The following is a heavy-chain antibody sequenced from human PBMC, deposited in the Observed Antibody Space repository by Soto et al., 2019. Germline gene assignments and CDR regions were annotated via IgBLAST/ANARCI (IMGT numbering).Heavy chain of an antibody. CDR3: ARAQSLGGYSYGKSDC. V-gene: IGHV3-11*06. Sequence: PGGSLRLSCAASGFTFSDYYMSWIRHAPGKGVEWVSHIRSRSSYTNYADSVKGRFTISRDNAKNTLYLQMNRLRSDDTTVYYCARAQSLGGYSYGKSDCWGPGALVAVSS. D-gene: IGHD5-18*01. CDR1: GFTFSDYY. J-gene: IGHJ4*02. CDR2: IRSRSSYT.